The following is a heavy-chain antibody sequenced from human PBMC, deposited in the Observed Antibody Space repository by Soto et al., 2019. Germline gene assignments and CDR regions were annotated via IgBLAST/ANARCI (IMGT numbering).Heavy chain of an antibody. CDR2: INPSGGST. V-gene: IGHV1-46*01. Sequence: ASVKVSCKASGYTFTSYYMHWVRQAPGQGLEWMGIINPSGGSTSYAQKFQGRVTMTRDTSTSTVYMELSSLRSEDTAVYYCARRYCSSTSCQNYYYYGMDVWGKGTTVTVSS. CDR1: GYTFTSYY. J-gene: IGHJ6*04. CDR3: ARRYCSSTSCQNYYYYGMDV. D-gene: IGHD2-2*01.